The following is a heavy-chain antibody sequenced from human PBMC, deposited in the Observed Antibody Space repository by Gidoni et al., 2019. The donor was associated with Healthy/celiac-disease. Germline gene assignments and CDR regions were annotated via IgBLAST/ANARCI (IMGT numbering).Heavy chain of an antibody. V-gene: IGHV3-49*05. CDR2: IRSKAYGGST. Sequence: EVQLVKSGGGLVKRGRSLRLSCTASESTFGDYAMIWLRQAPGKWLEWLGFIRSKAYGGSTEYAASVKGRFTSSRDDSKSIAYLQMNSLKTEDTAVYYCTRELIVVVPAPDYWGQGTLVTVSS. CDR3: TRELIVVVPAPDY. J-gene: IGHJ4*02. CDR1: ESTFGDYA. D-gene: IGHD2-21*01.